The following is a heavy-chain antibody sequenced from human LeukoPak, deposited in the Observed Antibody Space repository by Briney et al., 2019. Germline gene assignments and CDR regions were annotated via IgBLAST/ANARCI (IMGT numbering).Heavy chain of an antibody. CDR1: GGSLSSYY. Sequence: SETLSLTCTVSGGSLSSYYWSWIRQPPGKGLEWIGSIYYSGSTYYNPSLKSRVTISVDTSKNQFSLKLSSVTAADTAVYYCARIPSYPSGFDYWGQGTLVTVSS. D-gene: IGHD2-21*01. CDR3: ARIPSYPSGFDY. J-gene: IGHJ4*02. V-gene: IGHV4-59*12. CDR2: IYYSGST.